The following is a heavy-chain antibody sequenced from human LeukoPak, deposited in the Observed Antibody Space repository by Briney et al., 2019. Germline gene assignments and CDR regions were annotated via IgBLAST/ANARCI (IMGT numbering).Heavy chain of an antibody. CDR3: ARDVGARLPGY. V-gene: IGHV4-4*02. CDR2: IYHSGST. J-gene: IGHJ4*02. CDR1: GDSISSSNW. D-gene: IGHD6-6*01. Sequence: SETLSLTCAVSGDSISSSNWWSWVRQPPGKGLEWIGEIYHSGSTNYNPSLNSRVTISVDKSKNQFSLKLSSVTAADTAMYYCARDVGARLPGYWGQGILVTVSS.